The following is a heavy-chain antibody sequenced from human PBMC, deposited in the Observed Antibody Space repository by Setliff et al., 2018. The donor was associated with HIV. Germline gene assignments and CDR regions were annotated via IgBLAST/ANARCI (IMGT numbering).Heavy chain of an antibody. D-gene: IGHD3-22*01. CDR1: GFTFSSFG. CDR2: IWYDGTNK. V-gene: IGHV3-33*01. J-gene: IGHJ3*02. Sequence: GGSLRLSCAASGFTFSSFGMHWVRQAPGKGLEWVAVIWYDGTNKYYVDSVKGRFTISRDNAKNSLYLQMNSLRAEDTAVYYCARDPSLSYYYDSSGSDAFDIWGQGTMVTVSS. CDR3: ARDPSLSYYYDSSGSDAFDI.